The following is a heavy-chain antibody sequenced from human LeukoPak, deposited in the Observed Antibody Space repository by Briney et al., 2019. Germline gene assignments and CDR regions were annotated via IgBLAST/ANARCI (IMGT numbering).Heavy chain of an antibody. CDR2: MYNSGST. CDR1: GGSISGSY. CDR3: ARGIESYGGYGY. Sequence: SETLSLTCTVSGGSISGSYWSWIRQPPGKGLEWIAYMYNSGSTNYNPSLKSRVTISIDSSKNQFSLKLSSLTAADTAIYYCARGIESYGGYGYWGQGILVTVSS. V-gene: IGHV4-59*01. J-gene: IGHJ4*02. D-gene: IGHD4-17*01.